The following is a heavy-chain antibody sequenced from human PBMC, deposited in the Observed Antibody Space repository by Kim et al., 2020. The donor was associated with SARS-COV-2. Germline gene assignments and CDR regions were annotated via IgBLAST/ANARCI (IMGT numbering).Heavy chain of an antibody. J-gene: IGHJ4*02. Sequence: SETLSLTCTVSGGSISSSSFFWGWIRQPPVEGLEWIGSINYSGNSYYIPSLKSRVTISVDTSKNQFSLKLSSLTAADTAVYYCARLKRYYGSSGYTYYFDYCGQGTLLPVSS. CDR1: GGSISSSSFF. V-gene: IGHV4-39*01. CDR3: ARLKRYYGSSGYTYYFDY. CDR2: INYSGNS. D-gene: IGHD3-22*01.